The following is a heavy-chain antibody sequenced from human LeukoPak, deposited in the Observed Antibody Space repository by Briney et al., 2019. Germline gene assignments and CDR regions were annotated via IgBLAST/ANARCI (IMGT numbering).Heavy chain of an antibody. V-gene: IGHV1-46*01. D-gene: IGHD2-21*02. J-gene: IGHJ4*02. Sequence: ASVKVSCKASGYTFTSYYMHWVRQAPGQGLEWMGIINPSGGSTSYAQKFQGRVTMTRDTSTSTVYMELSNLRSEDTAVYYCARISNRAYCGGDCYSWDFDYWGQGTLVTVSS. CDR2: INPSGGST. CDR1: GYTFTSYY. CDR3: ARISNRAYCGGDCYSWDFDY.